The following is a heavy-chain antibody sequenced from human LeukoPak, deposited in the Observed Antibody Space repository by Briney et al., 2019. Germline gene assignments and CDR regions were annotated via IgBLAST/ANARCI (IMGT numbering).Heavy chain of an antibody. V-gene: IGHV4-34*12. CDR1: GGSFSGYY. D-gene: IGHD3-22*01. CDR2: IIHRGST. Sequence: SETLSLTCAVYGGSFSGYYWSWIRQPPGKGLEWIGEIIHRGSTNYNPSLKSRLTISVDTSKNQFSLKLSSVTAADTAVYYCARSEYYYDSSGYDSNAFDIWGQGTMVTVSS. CDR3: ARSEYYYDSSGYDSNAFDI. J-gene: IGHJ3*02.